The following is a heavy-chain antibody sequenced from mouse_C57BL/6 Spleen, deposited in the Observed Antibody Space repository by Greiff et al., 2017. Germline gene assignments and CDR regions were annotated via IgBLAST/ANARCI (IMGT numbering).Heavy chain of an antibody. CDR2: ISDGGSYT. V-gene: IGHV5-4*01. D-gene: IGHD2-5*01. J-gene: IGHJ4*01. Sequence: DVQLQESGGGLVKPGGSLKLSCAASGFTFSSYAMSWVRQTPEKRLEWVATISDGGSYTYYPDNVKGRFTISRDNAKNNLYLQMSHLKSEDTAMYYCARDNYSNWGYAMDYWGQGTSVTVSS. CDR3: ARDNYSNWGYAMDY. CDR1: GFTFSSYA.